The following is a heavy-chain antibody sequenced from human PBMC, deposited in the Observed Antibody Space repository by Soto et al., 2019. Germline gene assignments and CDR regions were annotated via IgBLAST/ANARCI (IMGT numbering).Heavy chain of an antibody. CDR1: GFTFSNAW. V-gene: IGHV3-15*07. J-gene: IGHJ4*02. CDR2: IKSKTDGGTT. Sequence: GGSLRLSCAASGFTFSNAWVNWVRQAPGKGLEWVGRIKSKTDGGTTDYAAPVKGRFTISRDDSKNTLYLQMNSLKTEDTAVYYCATGLYSSGWSDFDYWGQGTLVTVSS. D-gene: IGHD6-19*01. CDR3: ATGLYSSGWSDFDY.